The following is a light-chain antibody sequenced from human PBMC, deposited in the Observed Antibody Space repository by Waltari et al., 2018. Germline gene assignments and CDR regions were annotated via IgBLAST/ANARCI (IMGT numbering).Light chain of an antibody. J-gene: IGKJ1*01. V-gene: IGKV2-28*01. CDR3: MQTLQSWT. CDR2: LAF. Sequence: DIVMTQSPLSLPVTPGEPAPISCSSSQSLLHSNGFHYLDWYLQKPGQSTQLLIYLAFSRSSGGPDRFSGSGSGTDFTLKISRVVAEDVGVYYCMQTLQSWTFGQGTKVEI. CDR1: QSLLHSNGFHY.